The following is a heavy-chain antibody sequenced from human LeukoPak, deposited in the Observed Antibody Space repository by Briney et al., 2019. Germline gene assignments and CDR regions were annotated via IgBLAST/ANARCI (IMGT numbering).Heavy chain of an antibody. D-gene: IGHD3-10*01. CDR3: ARDLAGHYYGSGSSFDY. Sequence: GGSLRLSCAASGFTFSTYSMNWVRQAPGKGLEWVANIREDGSEKYYVDSVKGQFTISRDNAKNSLFLQMNYLRAEDTAIYYCARDLAGHYYGSGSSFDYWGQGTLVTVSS. J-gene: IGHJ4*02. V-gene: IGHV3-7*01. CDR2: IREDGSEK. CDR1: GFTFSTYS.